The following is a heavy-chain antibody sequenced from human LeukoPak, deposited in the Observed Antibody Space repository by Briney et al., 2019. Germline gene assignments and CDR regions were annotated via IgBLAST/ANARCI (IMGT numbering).Heavy chain of an antibody. V-gene: IGHV1-69*05. CDR3: ATLRGSYKHSEDAEYFQH. CDR2: IIPIFGTA. D-gene: IGHD1-26*01. Sequence: SVKVTCKASGGTFSSYAISWVRQAPGQGLEWMGGIIPIFGTANYAQKFQGRVTITTDESTSTAYMELSSLRSEDTAVYYCATLRGSYKHSEDAEYFQHWGQGTLVTVSS. CDR1: GGTFSSYA. J-gene: IGHJ1*01.